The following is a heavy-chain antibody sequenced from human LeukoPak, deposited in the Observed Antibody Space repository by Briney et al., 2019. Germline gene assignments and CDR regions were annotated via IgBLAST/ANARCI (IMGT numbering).Heavy chain of an antibody. Sequence: PSETLSLTCTVSGGSISSGGYYWSWIRQHPGKGLEWLGNIYYSGSTYYNPSLKSGVTISVDTSKNQFSLKLSSVTAADTAVYYCARRDSGSYYNENWFDPWGQGTLVTVSS. D-gene: IGHD3-10*01. CDR1: GGSISSGGYY. J-gene: IGHJ5*02. CDR2: IYYSGST. CDR3: ARRDSGSYYNENWFDP. V-gene: IGHV4-31*03.